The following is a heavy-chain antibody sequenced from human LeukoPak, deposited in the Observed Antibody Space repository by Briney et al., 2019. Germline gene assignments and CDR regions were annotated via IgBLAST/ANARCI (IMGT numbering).Heavy chain of an antibody. Sequence: GASVKVSCKASGYTFTSYGISWVRQAPGQGLEWMGWISAYNGNTNYAQKLQGRVTMTTDTSTSTAYMELRSLRSDDTAVYYCAREVSVVALQNWFDPWGQGTLVTVSS. D-gene: IGHD2-2*01. CDR3: AREVSVVALQNWFDP. CDR1: GYTFTSYG. V-gene: IGHV1-18*01. J-gene: IGHJ5*02. CDR2: ISAYNGNT.